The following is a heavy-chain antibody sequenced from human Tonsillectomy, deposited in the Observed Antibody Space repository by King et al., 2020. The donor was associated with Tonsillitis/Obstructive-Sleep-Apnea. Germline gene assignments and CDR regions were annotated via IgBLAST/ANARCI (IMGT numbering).Heavy chain of an antibody. CDR1: GFTFDDYG. CDR2: INWNGGST. D-gene: IGHD3-9*01. J-gene: IGHJ6*03. CDR3: ARGYYDICTEHDYNFYYMGV. Sequence: VQLVESGGGVVRPGGSLRLSCAASGFTFDDYGMSWVRQAPGKGLEWVAGINWNGGSTGYADSVKGRFTISRDNAKNSLYLQMNSLRAEDTALYYCARGYYDICTEHDYNFYYMGVWGKRTTVTVSS. V-gene: IGHV3-20*04.